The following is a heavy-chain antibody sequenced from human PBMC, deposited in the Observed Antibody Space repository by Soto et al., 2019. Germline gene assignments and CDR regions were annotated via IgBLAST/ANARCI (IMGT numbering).Heavy chain of an antibody. CDR3: ARDGRYSGSYGGYYFDY. Sequence: NVSCKASGYTFTSYGINWVRQAPGQGLEWMGWISANTGNTNFAQKLQGRVTMTTDTSTSTAYMELRSLKSDDTAVYYCARDGRYSGSYGGYYFDYWGQGTLVTV. D-gene: IGHD1-26*01. V-gene: IGHV1-18*01. CDR1: GYTFTSYG. CDR2: ISANTGNT. J-gene: IGHJ4*02.